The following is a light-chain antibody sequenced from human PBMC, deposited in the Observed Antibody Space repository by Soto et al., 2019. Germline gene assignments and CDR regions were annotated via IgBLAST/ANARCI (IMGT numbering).Light chain of an antibody. CDR1: QSVSSNS. CDR3: QHVGGSPPAWT. Sequence: ESVLTQSPGTLSLSPGERATLSCRASQSVSSNSLAWYQQKPGQAPRLLIYGASSRATGTPDRFSGSGSRTDFTLTISRLEPEDFAVYYCQHVGGSPPAWTFGQGTKVEI. V-gene: IGKV3-20*01. CDR2: GAS. J-gene: IGKJ1*01.